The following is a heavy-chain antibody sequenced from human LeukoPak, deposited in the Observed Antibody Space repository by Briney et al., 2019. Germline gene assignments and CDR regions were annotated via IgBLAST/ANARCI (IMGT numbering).Heavy chain of an antibody. V-gene: IGHV4-61*02. CDR2: IYTSGST. CDR1: GGSISSGSYY. J-gene: IGHJ3*02. CDR3: ARGGVLGQSAFDI. D-gene: IGHD3-10*01. Sequence: PSETLSLTCTVSGGSISSGSYYWSWIRQPAGKGREWIGRIYTSGSTNYNPSLKSRITISVDTSKSHFSLRLTSVTAADTAIYYCARGGVLGQSAFDIWGHGTLVTVSS.